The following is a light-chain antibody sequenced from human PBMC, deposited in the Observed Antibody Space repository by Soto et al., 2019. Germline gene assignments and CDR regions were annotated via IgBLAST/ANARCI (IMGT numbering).Light chain of an antibody. V-gene: IGKV3-20*01. J-gene: IGKJ4*01. CDR2: GAS. Sequence: EIVLTQSPGTLSLSPGEGATLSCRASQSVSSNNLAWYQQKPGQAPRLLIIGASSRATGIPDGFSGSGSGTDFTLTVSRLEPEDFAVYYCQHYGSSPLTFGGGTKVEIK. CDR1: QSVSSNN. CDR3: QHYGSSPLT.